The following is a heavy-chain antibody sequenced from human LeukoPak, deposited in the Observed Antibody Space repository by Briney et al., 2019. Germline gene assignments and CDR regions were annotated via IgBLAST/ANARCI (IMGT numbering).Heavy chain of an antibody. D-gene: IGHD5/OR15-5a*01. V-gene: IGHV3-33*01. CDR2: IWYDGSNK. Sequence: GGSLRLSCAASGFTFSSYGMHWVRQAPGKGLEWVAVIWYDGSNKYYADSVKGRFTISRDNSKNTPYLQMSSLRAEDTAVYYCARDRIYHYFDYWGQGTLVTVSS. CDR3: ARDRIYHYFDY. CDR1: GFTFSSYG. J-gene: IGHJ4*02.